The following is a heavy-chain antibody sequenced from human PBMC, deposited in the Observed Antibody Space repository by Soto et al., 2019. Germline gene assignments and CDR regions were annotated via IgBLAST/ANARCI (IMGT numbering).Heavy chain of an antibody. V-gene: IGHV3-13*01. CDR2: IGTLHDT. CDR1: GFTFSAYD. D-gene: IGHD2-8*02. J-gene: IGHJ5*02. Sequence: EVQLVESGGGLVQPGGSLRLSCAASGFTFSAYDMHWVRQATGKGLEWVSAIGTLHDTYYPDSVKGRFTISRENAKNSLYLQMDSRRAGDTAVYYCARQASYWHGGGGWLDPWGQGTLVTVSS. CDR3: ARQASYWHGGGGWLDP.